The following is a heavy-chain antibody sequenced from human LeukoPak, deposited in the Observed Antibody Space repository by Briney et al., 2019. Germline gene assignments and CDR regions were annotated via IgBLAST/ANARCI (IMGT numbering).Heavy chain of an antibody. D-gene: IGHD3-22*01. Sequence: PGGSLRLSCAASGFTFSDYYMSWIRQAPGKGLEWVSYISSSGSTIYYADSVKGRFTISRDNSKNTLYLQMNSLRAEDTAVYYCAKDQHYYGSSGYYLCFDYWGQGTLVTVSS. CDR1: GFTFSDYY. CDR2: ISSSGSTI. CDR3: AKDQHYYGSSGYYLCFDY. J-gene: IGHJ4*02. V-gene: IGHV3-11*01.